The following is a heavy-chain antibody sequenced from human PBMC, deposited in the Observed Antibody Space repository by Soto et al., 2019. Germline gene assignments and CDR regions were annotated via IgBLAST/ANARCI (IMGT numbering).Heavy chain of an antibody. D-gene: IGHD3-3*01. Sequence: ASVKVSCKASGYTFTSYDINWVRQATGQGLEWLGWMNPNSGNTGYAQKFQGRVTMTRNTSISTAYMELSSLRSEDTAVYYCARTGSDFWSGYYPGYYYMDGWGKGTTVTVSS. V-gene: IGHV1-8*01. CDR1: GYTFTSYD. J-gene: IGHJ6*03. CDR2: MNPNSGNT. CDR3: ARTGSDFWSGYYPGYYYMDG.